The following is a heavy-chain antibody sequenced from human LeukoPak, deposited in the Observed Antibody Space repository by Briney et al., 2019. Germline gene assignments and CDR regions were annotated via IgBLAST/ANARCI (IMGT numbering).Heavy chain of an antibody. D-gene: IGHD4-17*01. CDR2: IRYDGSDK. CDR1: GFTFRHHG. V-gene: IGHV3-30*02. Sequence: PGGSLRLSCAASGFTFRHHGMHWVRQAPGKGLEWVAFIRYDGSDKYYADSVKGRFTISRNNSKNTLYLQMNSLRAEDTAVYYSCAVTTSYAFDTAFPLDIWGPGTMVTVSS. J-gene: IGHJ3*02. CDR3: CAVTTSYAFDTAFPLDI.